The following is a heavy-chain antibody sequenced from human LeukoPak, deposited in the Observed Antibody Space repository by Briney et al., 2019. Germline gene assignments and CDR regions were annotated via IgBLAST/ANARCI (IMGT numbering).Heavy chain of an antibody. D-gene: IGHD1-7*01. CDR3: VRHIGGTISDY. J-gene: IGHJ4*02. CDR1: GVSISSYY. CDR2: GHYSGTT. V-gene: IGHV4-59*08. Sequence: SETLSLTCAVSGVSISSYYWSWVRQPPRKGLEWIGYGHYSGTTYYNSSLKSRVTMSVDTSKNQFSLKLTSVTAADTAVYYCVRHIGGTISDYWGQGTLVTVSS.